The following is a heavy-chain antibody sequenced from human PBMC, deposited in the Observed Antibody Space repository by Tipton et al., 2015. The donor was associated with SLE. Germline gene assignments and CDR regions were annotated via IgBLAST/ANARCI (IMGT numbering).Heavy chain of an antibody. CDR2: IDHSGVT. CDR1: GRSFIGSY. Sequence: TLSLTCAVYGRSFIGSYWTWIRQPPGKGLGWIGDIDHSGVTHYNPSLKSRVTISVDTSKNQFSLKLSSVTAADTAVYYCARGGLGVSYYYYMDVWGKGTTVTVSS. CDR3: ARGGLGVSYYYYMDV. V-gene: IGHV4-34*01. D-gene: IGHD1-26*01. J-gene: IGHJ6*03.